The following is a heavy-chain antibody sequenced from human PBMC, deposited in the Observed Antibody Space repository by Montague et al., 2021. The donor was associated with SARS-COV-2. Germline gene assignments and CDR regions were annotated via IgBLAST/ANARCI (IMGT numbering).Heavy chain of an antibody. V-gene: IGHV4-34*12. CDR2: VIHSGTT. D-gene: IGHD3-10*01. CDR1: EASFSGYY. CDR3: ASGEFFYYGSGNYYRSALDD. J-gene: IGHJ6*02. Sequence: SETLSLTCHVYEASFSGYYWSWVRQSPGKGLEWIGEVIHSGTTNYNPSLKGRVTISIDSSNDRFSLRLTSLTAADTGVYYCASGEFFYYGSGNYYRSALDDWGQGTTVTVSS.